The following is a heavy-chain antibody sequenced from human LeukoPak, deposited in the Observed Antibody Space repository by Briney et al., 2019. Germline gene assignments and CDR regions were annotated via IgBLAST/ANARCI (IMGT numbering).Heavy chain of an antibody. J-gene: IGHJ4*02. CDR2: ISSSSSTI. CDR1: GFNFFDYS. Sequence: PGGSLRLSCAASGFNFFDYSMSWVRQAPGKGLEWVSYISSSSSTIYYADSVKGRFTISRDNAKNSLYLQMNSLRAEDTAVYYCASDYDFWSGYYILRDDHWGQGTLVTVPS. CDR3: ASDYDFWSGYYILRDDH. V-gene: IGHV3-48*01. D-gene: IGHD3-3*01.